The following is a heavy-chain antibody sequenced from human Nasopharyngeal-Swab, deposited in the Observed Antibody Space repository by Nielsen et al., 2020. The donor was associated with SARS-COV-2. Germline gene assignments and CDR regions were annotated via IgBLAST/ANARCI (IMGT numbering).Heavy chain of an antibody. CDR3: AGRRLRLSYYYYGMDV. V-gene: IGHV3-7*01. D-gene: IGHD4-17*01. CDR2: IKQDGSEK. J-gene: IGHJ6*02. Sequence: WIRQPPGKGLEWVANIKQDGSEKYYVDSVKGRFTISRDNAKNSLYLQMNSLRAEDTAVYYCAGRRLRLSYYYYGMDVWGQGTTVTVSS.